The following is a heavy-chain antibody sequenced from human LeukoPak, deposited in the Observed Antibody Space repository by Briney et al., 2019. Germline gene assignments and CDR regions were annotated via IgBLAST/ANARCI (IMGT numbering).Heavy chain of an antibody. CDR3: ARERSSSPYFDY. CDR1: GGTFSSYA. CDR2: IIPIFGTA. V-gene: IGHV1-69*13. Sequence: SVKVSCKASGGTFSSYANSWVRQAPGQGLEWKGGIIPIFGTANYAQKFQGRVTITADESTSTAYMELSSLRSEDTAVYYCARERSSSPYFDYWGQGTLVTVSS. J-gene: IGHJ4*02. D-gene: IGHD6-6*01.